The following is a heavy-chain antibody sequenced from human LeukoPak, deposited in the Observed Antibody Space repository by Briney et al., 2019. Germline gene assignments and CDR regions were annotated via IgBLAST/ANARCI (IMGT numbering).Heavy chain of an antibody. J-gene: IGHJ4*02. Sequence: GGSLRLSCAASGFTFSSYWMHWVRQAPGKGLVWVSRINTDGSSTSYADSVKGRFTISRDNAKNTLYLQMNSPRAEDTAVYYCARDPRAAALPIDYWGQGTLVTVSS. CDR3: ARDPRAAALPIDY. CDR2: INTDGSST. V-gene: IGHV3-74*01. CDR1: GFTFSSYW. D-gene: IGHD6-13*01.